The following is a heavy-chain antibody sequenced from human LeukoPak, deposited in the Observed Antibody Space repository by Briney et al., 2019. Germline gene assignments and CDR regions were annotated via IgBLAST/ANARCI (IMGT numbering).Heavy chain of an antibody. Sequence: ASVKVSCKASGYMFTGYYIHWVRQAPGQGLEWMGIIYPGGGSTSYAQKFQGRVTITADESTSTAYMELSSLRSEDTAVYYCARDQDTAMVISGWFDPWGQGTLVTVSS. CDR1: GYMFTGYY. CDR2: IYPGGGST. V-gene: IGHV1-46*01. J-gene: IGHJ5*02. CDR3: ARDQDTAMVISGWFDP. D-gene: IGHD5-18*01.